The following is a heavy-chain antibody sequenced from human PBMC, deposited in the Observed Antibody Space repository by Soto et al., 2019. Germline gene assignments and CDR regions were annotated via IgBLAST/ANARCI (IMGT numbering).Heavy chain of an antibody. Sequence: GGSLRLSCAASGFTFSSYAMSWVRQAPGKGLEWVSAISGSGGSTYYADSVKGRFTISRDNSKNTLYLQMNSLRAEDPAVYYCAKLSPPHSYYDILTGFLSPRWFDPWGQGTLVTVSS. CDR2: ISGSGGST. D-gene: IGHD3-9*01. CDR1: GFTFSSYA. J-gene: IGHJ5*02. V-gene: IGHV3-23*01. CDR3: AKLSPPHSYYDILTGFLSPRWFDP.